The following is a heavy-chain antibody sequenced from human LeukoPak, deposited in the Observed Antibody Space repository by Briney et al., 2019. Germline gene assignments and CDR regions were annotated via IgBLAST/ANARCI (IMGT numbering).Heavy chain of an antibody. CDR1: GGSISSYY. CDR2: IYYSGST. Sequence: PSETLSLTCTVSGGSISSYYWSWIRQPPGKGLEWIGYIYYSGSTNYNPSLKSRVTIPVDTSKNQFSLKLSSVTAADTAVYYCARGTYSSSWYDPLWYFDYWGQGTLVTVSS. V-gene: IGHV4-59*01. D-gene: IGHD6-13*01. J-gene: IGHJ4*02. CDR3: ARGTYSSSWYDPLWYFDY.